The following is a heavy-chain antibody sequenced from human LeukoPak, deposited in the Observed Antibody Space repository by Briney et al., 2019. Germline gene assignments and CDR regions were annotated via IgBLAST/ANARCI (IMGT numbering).Heavy chain of an antibody. D-gene: IGHD3-16*01. CDR3: ARATPAIWGGPFDY. CDR2: ISAYNGNT. J-gene: IGHJ4*02. CDR1: GYTFTSYG. V-gene: IGHV1-18*01. Sequence: GASVKVSCKASGYTFTSYGISWVRQAPRQGLEWMGWISAYNGNTNYAQKLQGRVTMTTDTSTSTAYMELRSLRSDDTAVYYCARATPAIWGGPFDYWGQGTLVTVSS.